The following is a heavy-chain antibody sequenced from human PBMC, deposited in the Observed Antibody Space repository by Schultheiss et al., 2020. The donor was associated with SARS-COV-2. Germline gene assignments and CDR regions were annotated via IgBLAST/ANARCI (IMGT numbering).Heavy chain of an antibody. J-gene: IGHJ2*01. CDR3: ARILWGSWYFDL. CDR1: GFSLSDARMG. Sequence: SGPTLVKPTETLTLTCTVSGFSLSDARMGVIWIRQSPGKALEWLAHIFSNDEKSYSTSLKSRLTISKDTSKNQVVLTMTTMDPVDTATYYCARILWGSWYFDLWGRGTLVTVAS. D-gene: IGHD7-27*01. V-gene: IGHV2-26*01. CDR2: IFSNDEK.